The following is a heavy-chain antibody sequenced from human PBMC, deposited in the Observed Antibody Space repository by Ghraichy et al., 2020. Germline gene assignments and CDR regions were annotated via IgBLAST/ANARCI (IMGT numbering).Heavy chain of an antibody. CDR2: ISASGGNT. V-gene: IGHV3-23*01. D-gene: IGHD1-26*01. Sequence: GGSLRLSCPASRFTFSSHAMSWVRQAPGKGLEWLSAISASGGNTYYADSVKGRFTISRDNSKNTLYLQMNSLRAEDTAIYYCAVRIGSYYAQFDFWGQGTLVTVSS. CDR3: AVRIGSYYAQFDF. J-gene: IGHJ4*02. CDR1: RFTFSSHA.